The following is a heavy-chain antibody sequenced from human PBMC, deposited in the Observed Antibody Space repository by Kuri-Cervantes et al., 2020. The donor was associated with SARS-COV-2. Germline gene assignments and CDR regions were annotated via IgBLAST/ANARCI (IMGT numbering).Heavy chain of an antibody. D-gene: IGHD3-16*01. CDR3: ARDLSWGYPYYFDY. V-gene: IGHV3-48*01. J-gene: IGHJ4*02. Sequence: GESLKISCAASGFTFSSYSMNWVRQAPGKGLEWVSYISSSSSTIYYADSVKGRFTISRDNAKNSLYLQMNSLRAEDTAVYYCARDLSWGYPYYFDYWGQGTLVTVSS. CDR1: GFTFSSYS. CDR2: ISSSSSTI.